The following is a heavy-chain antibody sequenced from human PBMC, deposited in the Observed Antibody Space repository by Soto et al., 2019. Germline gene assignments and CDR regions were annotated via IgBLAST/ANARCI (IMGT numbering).Heavy chain of an antibody. V-gene: IGHV3-23*01. CDR2: ISGSGGST. J-gene: IGHJ4*02. CDR3: AKDRGGVGTMATADY. D-gene: IGHD5-18*01. Sequence: TGGSLRLSCAASGFTFSSYAMSWVRQAPGKGLEWVSAISGSGGSTYYADSVKGRFTISRDNSKNTLYLQMNSLRAEDTAVYYCAKDRGGVGTMATADYWGQGTLVTVSS. CDR1: GFTFSSYA.